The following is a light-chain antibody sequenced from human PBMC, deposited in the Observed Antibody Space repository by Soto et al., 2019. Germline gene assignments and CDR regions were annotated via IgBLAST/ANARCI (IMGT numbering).Light chain of an antibody. CDR3: QQYNNWPRT. CDR1: QSISSN. V-gene: IGKV3-15*01. J-gene: IGKJ4*01. CDR2: GAS. Sequence: EIVMTQSPATLSLSPGERATLSCRASQSISSNLAWYQQKPGQPPRLLIYGASTRATAFPARFSGSGSGTEFTLTISSLQSEDFAVYYCQQYNNWPRTFGGGTKVEIK.